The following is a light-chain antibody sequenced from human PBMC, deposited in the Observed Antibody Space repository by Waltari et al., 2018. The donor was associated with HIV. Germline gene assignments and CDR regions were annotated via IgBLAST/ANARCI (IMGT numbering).Light chain of an antibody. CDR3: QVWDSSRGLSFV. V-gene: IGLV3-21*02. Sequence: SYVLIQPPSVSVAPGQTATITCGGNNIESKSVHWYQQKPGQAPVLVVSDDHDRPSGIPERVSGSNSGNTATLTISRVEAGDEADHYCQVWDSSRGLSFVFGSGTKVTVL. J-gene: IGLJ1*01. CDR2: DDH. CDR1: NIESKS.